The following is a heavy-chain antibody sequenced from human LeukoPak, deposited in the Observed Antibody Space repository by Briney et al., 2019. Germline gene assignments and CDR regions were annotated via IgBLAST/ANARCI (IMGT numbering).Heavy chain of an antibody. Sequence: GASVKVSCKASGYTFTGYYMHWVRQAPGQGLEWMGRINPNSGGTNYTQKFQGRVTMTRDTSISTAYMELSRLRSDDTAVYYCARGGIGYSYGHYYFDYWGQGTLVTVSS. D-gene: IGHD5-18*01. CDR1: GYTFTGYY. CDR2: INPNSGGT. CDR3: ARGGIGYSYGHYYFDY. V-gene: IGHV1-2*06. J-gene: IGHJ4*02.